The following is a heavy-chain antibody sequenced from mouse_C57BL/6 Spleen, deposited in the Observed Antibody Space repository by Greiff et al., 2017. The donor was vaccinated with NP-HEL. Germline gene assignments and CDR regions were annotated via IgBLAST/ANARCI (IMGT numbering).Heavy chain of an antibody. D-gene: IGHD3-2*01. J-gene: IGHJ2*01. Sequence: QVQLQQPGAELVKPGASVKLSCKASGYTFTSYWMQWVKQRPGQGLEWIGEIDPSDSYTNYNQKFKGKATLTVDTSSSTAYMQLSSLTSADSAVYYCARRQTVYFDYWGQGTTLTVSS. CDR2: IDPSDSYT. V-gene: IGHV1-50*01. CDR3: ARRQTVYFDY. CDR1: GYTFTSYW.